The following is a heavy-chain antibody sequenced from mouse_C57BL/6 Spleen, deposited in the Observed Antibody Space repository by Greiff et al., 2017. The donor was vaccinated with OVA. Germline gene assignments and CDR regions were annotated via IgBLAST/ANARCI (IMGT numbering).Heavy chain of an antibody. Sequence: QVQLKQPGAELVKPGASVKLSCKASGYTFTSYWMHWVKQRPGQGLEWIGMIHPNSGSTNYNQKFKGKATLTVDTSSSTAYMQLSSLTSEDSAVYYCASFPYYGQWGFAYWGQGTLVTVSA. CDR1: GYTFTSYW. J-gene: IGHJ3*01. D-gene: IGHD1-1*01. CDR2: IHPNSGST. CDR3: ASFPYYGQWGFAY. V-gene: IGHV1-64*01.